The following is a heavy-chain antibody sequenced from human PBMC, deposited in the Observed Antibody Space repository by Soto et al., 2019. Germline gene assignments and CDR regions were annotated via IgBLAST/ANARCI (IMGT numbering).Heavy chain of an antibody. D-gene: IGHD1-26*01. CDR1: GFTFSSYS. CDR3: AMVGATTSDY. J-gene: IGHJ4*02. CDR2: ISSSSTI. V-gene: IGHV3-48*02. Sequence: EVQLVESGGGLVQPGGSLRLSCAASGFTFSSYSMNWVRQAPGKGLEWVSYISSSSTIYYADSVKGRFTISRDNAKNSLYLQMNSLRDEDTAVYYCAMVGATTSDYWGQGTLVTVSS.